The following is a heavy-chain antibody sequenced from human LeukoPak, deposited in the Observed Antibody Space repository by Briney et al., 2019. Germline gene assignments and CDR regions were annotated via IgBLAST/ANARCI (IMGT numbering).Heavy chain of an antibody. D-gene: IGHD1-26*01. V-gene: IGHV1-58*02. Sequence: TSVKVSCKASGFTSTSSAMQWVRQARGQRLEWIGWIVVGSGNTNYAQKFQERVTITRDMSTSTAYMELSSLRSEDTAVYYCAADRWVGATTFDYWGQGTLVTVSS. CDR3: AADRWVGATTFDY. CDR1: GFTSTSSA. J-gene: IGHJ4*02. CDR2: IVVGSGNT.